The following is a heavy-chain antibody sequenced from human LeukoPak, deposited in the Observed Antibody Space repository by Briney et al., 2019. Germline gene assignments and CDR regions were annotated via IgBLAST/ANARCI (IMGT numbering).Heavy chain of an antibody. Sequence: GESLRLSCAASGFTFSSYGMHWVRQAPGKGLEWVAVISADGVNKYSADSVKGRFTISRDNSKNTLYLQMNSLRAEDTAVYYCAKGQNYYDGSGYYWTDYWGQGTPVTVCS. D-gene: IGHD3-22*01. V-gene: IGHV3-30*18. CDR2: ISADGVNK. CDR1: GFTFSSYG. CDR3: AKGQNYYDGSGYYWTDY. J-gene: IGHJ4*02.